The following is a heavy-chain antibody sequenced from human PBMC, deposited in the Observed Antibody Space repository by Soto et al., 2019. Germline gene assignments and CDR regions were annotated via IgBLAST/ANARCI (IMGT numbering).Heavy chain of an antibody. CDR2: IYHSGST. V-gene: IGHV4-30-2*01. J-gene: IGHJ5*02. CDR1: GGSISSGGYS. D-gene: IGHD2-2*01. Sequence: QLPLQESGSGLVKPSQTLSLTCAVSGGSISSGGYSWSWIRQPPGQGLEWIGYIYHSGSTYYNPSLKSRVTISVDRSKNQFSLKLSSVTAADTAVYDCARVPDRWGQGTLVTVSS. CDR3: ARVPDR.